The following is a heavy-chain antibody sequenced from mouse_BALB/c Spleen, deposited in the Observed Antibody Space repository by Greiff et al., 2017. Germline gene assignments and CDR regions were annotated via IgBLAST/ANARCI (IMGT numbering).Heavy chain of an antibody. CDR1: GYTFTSYW. D-gene: IGHD2-1*01. V-gene: IGHV1S81*02. J-gene: IGHJ4*01. CDR3: ARESGNYGAMDY. CDR2: INPSNGRT. Sequence: QVQLQQPGAELVKPGASVKLSCKASGYTFTSYWMHWVKQRPGQGLAWIGEINPSNGRTNSNEKFKSKATLTVDKSSSTAYMQLSSLTSEDSAVYYCARESGNYGAMDYWGQGTSVTVSS.